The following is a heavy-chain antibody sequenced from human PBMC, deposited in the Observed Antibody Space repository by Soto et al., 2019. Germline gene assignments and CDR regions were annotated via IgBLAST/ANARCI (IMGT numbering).Heavy chain of an antibody. V-gene: IGHV1-18*01. CDR3: ARYRVLRYFDWLSYPFDY. CDR2: ISAYNGNT. Sequence: QVQLVQSGAEVKKPGASVKVSCKASGYTFTSYGISWVRQAPGQGLEWMGWISAYNGNTNYAQKLQGRVTMTTDTSTSTAYMELRSLRSDDTAVYYCARYRVLRYFDWLSYPFDYWGQGTLVTVSS. CDR1: GYTFTSYG. J-gene: IGHJ4*02. D-gene: IGHD3-9*01.